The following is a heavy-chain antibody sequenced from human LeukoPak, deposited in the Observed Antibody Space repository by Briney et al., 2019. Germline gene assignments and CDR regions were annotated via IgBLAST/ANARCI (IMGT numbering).Heavy chain of an antibody. J-gene: IGHJ3*02. Sequence: GGSLRLSCAASGFTFSSYSMNWVRQAPGKGLEWVSSISSSSSYIYYADSVKGRFTISRDNAKNSLYLQMNSLRAEGTAVYYCARGVNGAQSAFDIWGQGTMVTVSS. CDR3: ARGVNGAQSAFDI. D-gene: IGHD4-17*01. V-gene: IGHV3-21*01. CDR1: GFTFSSYS. CDR2: ISSSSSYI.